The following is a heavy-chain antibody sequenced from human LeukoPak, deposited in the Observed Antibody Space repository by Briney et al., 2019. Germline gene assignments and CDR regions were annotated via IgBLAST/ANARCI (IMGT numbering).Heavy chain of an antibody. Sequence: TGGSLRLSCAASGFSAYWMNWVRQAPGKGLEWVSNINQDGSEKYYVDSVKGRFTISRDNAKNSLYLQMNSLRGEDTAVYYCARDGGGAFDYWGQGTLVTVSS. D-gene: IGHD3-16*01. CDR3: ARDGGGAFDY. CDR1: GFSAYW. V-gene: IGHV3-7*01. J-gene: IGHJ4*02. CDR2: INQDGSEK.